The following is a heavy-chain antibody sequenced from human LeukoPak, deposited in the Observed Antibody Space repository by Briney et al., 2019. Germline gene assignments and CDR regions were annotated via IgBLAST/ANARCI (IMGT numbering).Heavy chain of an antibody. CDR2: FTSRSGTI. D-gene: IGHD5-12*01. CDR3: ASPRGGATPY. Sequence: GGSLRLSCVTSGFTFSSYSMNWVRQAPGKGLEWVSSFTSRSGTIYYADSVKGRFTISRDNAKNSLYLQMNSLRAEDTAVYYCASPRGGATPYWGQGTLVTVSS. J-gene: IGHJ4*02. V-gene: IGHV3-21*01. CDR1: GFTFSSYS.